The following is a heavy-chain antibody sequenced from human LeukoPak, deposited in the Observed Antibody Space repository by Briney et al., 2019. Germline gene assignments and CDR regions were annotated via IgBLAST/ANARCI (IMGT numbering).Heavy chain of an antibody. CDR1: GGSISSGSYY. CDR2: IYYTGST. J-gene: IGHJ4*02. D-gene: IGHD6-13*01. Sequence: PSETLSLTCTVSGGSISSGSYYWGWIRQPPGKGLEWIGNIYYTGSTNYNPSLMSRVSISVDTSKNQFSLKLSSVTAADTAVYYCARKKGGIAAFDYWGQGTLVTVSS. V-gene: IGHV4-39*07. CDR3: ARKKGGIAAFDY.